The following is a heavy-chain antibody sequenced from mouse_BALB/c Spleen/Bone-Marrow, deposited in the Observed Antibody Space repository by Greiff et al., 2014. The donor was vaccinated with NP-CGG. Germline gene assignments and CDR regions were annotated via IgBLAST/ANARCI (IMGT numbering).Heavy chain of an antibody. Sequence: VQLQQSGAELARPGASVKLSCKASGYTFTSYWIQWVKQRPGQGLEWIGAIYPGDGDTRYTQKFKGKATLTADKSSSTAYMQLSSLASEDSAVYYCARYYYGSSYEYFDVWGAGTTVTVSS. CDR1: GYTFTSYW. V-gene: IGHV1-87*01. D-gene: IGHD1-1*01. CDR3: ARYYYGSSYEYFDV. CDR2: IYPGDGDT. J-gene: IGHJ1*01.